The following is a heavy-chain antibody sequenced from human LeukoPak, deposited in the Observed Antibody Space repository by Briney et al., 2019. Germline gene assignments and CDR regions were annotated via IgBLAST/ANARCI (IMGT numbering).Heavy chain of an antibody. CDR3: ARLQYCSGTSCYWFDP. J-gene: IGHJ5*02. Sequence: SETLSLTCTVSGGSISSSSYYWGWIRQPPGKGLEWIGSIYYSGSTYYNPSLKSRVTISVDTSKNQFSLKLSSVTAADTAVYYCARLQYCSGTSCYWFDPWGQGTLVTVSS. V-gene: IGHV4-39*07. CDR1: GGSISSSSYY. D-gene: IGHD2-2*01. CDR2: IYYSGST.